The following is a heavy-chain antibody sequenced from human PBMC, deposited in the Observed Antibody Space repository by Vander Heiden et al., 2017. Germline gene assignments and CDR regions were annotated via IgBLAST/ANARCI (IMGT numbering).Heavy chain of an antibody. D-gene: IGHD1-26*01. CDR2: ISYDGSNK. J-gene: IGHJ6*02. V-gene: IGHV3-30*18. CDR1: GFTFSNYG. CDR3: AKEGGSYYGMDV. Sequence: QVQLVESGGGVVQPGKSLRLSCAAAGFTFSNYGMHWVRQAPGKGLEGVAVISYDGSNKYYADSVKGRFTISRDNSKNTLYLQMNSLRAEDTAVYYCAKEGGSYYGMDVWGQGTTVTVSS.